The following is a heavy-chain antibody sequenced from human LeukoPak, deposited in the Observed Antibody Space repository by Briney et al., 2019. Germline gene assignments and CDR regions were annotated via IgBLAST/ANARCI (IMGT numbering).Heavy chain of an antibody. J-gene: IGHJ4*02. D-gene: IGHD5-18*01. Sequence: PGGSLRLSCAASGFTLSSYWMHWVRQVPGKGLVWVSGIDSDGRSTSYADSVKGRFTISRDPAKNTLFLQMNSLRAEDTAVYYCARDTAPSYWGQGTLVTVSS. CDR2: IDSDGRST. CDR3: ARDTAPSY. CDR1: GFTLSSYW. V-gene: IGHV3-74*01.